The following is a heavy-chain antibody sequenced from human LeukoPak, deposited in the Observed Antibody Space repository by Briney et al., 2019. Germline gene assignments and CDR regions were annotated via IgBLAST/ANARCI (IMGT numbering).Heavy chain of an antibody. V-gene: IGHV1-2*02. Sequence: ASVKVSCKASGNTFTGYYMHWVRQAPGQGLEWMGWINPNSGGTNYAQKFKGRVTMTRDTSISTAYMELSRLRSDDTAVYYCARASITRVRTLAFDIWGQGTMVTVSS. J-gene: IGHJ3*02. D-gene: IGHD3-10*01. CDR1: GNTFTGYY. CDR2: INPNSGGT. CDR3: ARASITRVRTLAFDI.